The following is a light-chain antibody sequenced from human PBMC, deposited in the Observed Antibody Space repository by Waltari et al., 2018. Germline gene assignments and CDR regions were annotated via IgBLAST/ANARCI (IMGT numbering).Light chain of an antibody. CDR1: SSNIGSNV. J-gene: IGLJ2*01. CDR3: ATWDDSLNGPV. Sequence: QSVVTQPPSTSATPGQRVTISCSGSSSNIGSNVVVWYQQLPETAPKLLIYDNNQRPSGVPARSSGSRSGTSASLAISGLQSDDEADYYCATWDDSLNGPVFGGGTKVTVL. CDR2: DNN. V-gene: IGLV1-44*01.